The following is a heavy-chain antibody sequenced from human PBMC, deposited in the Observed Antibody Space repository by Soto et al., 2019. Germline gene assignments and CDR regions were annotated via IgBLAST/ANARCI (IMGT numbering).Heavy chain of an antibody. D-gene: IGHD4-17*01. CDR3: ARDYGDPSYYYYYYYMDV. V-gene: IGHV1-69*04. CDR2: FIPILGIA. CDR1: GGTFSSYT. Sequence: SVKVSCKASGGTFSSYTISWVRQAPGQGLEWMGRFIPILGIANYAQKFQGRVTITADKSTSTAYMELSSLRSEVTALYYCARDYGDPSYYYYYYYMDVWGKGTTVTVSS. J-gene: IGHJ6*03.